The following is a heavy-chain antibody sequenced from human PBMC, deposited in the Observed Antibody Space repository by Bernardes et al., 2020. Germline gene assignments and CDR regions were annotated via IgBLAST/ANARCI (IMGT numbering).Heavy chain of an antibody. CDR1: GGTFSNYA. CDR2: IIPVFGRA. CDR3: AREIFQPGAFDI. D-gene: IGHD3-3*01. Sequence: SVKVSCKASGGTFSNYAISWVRQAPGQGLEWMGGIIPVFGRANYAQKFQGRVTITADKTTSTAYMGLSSLRSEDTAVYYCAREIFQPGAFDIWGQGTMVTVSS. V-gene: IGHV1-69*06. J-gene: IGHJ3*02.